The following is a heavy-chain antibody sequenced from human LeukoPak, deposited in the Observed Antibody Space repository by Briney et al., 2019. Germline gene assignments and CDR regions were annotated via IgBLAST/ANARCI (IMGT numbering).Heavy chain of an antibody. Sequence: SETLSLTCTVSGGSISSGSYYWSWIRQPAGKGLEWIGRIYTSGSTNYNPSLKSRVTISVDTSKNQFSLKLSSVTAADTAVYYCAREGSGWLLYYYYYMDVWGKGTTVTISS. V-gene: IGHV4-61*02. CDR3: AREGSGWLLYYYYYMDV. CDR2: IYTSGST. D-gene: IGHD6-19*01. J-gene: IGHJ6*03. CDR1: GGSISSGSYY.